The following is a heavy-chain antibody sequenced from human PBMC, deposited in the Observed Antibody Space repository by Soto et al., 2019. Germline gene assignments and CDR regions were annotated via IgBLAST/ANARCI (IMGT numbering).Heavy chain of an antibody. CDR1: GGTFTTYD. Sequence: QVQLVQSGAEVRKPGSSVKVSCKASGGTFTTYDISWVRQAPGQGLEWMGGIIPLFDATKYAQKFQGRVTITADKSTGTAYMELSSLSAEGTAMYYCARDRSSSGYNGTFYFDSWGQGTLVTVSS. D-gene: IGHD6-25*01. V-gene: IGHV1-69*06. J-gene: IGHJ4*02. CDR3: ARDRSSSGYNGTFYFDS. CDR2: IIPLFDAT.